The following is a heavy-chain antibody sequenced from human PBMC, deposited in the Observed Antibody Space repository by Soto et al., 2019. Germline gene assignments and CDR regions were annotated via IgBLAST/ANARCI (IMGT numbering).Heavy chain of an antibody. J-gene: IGHJ6*02. CDR2: IWYDGSNK. Sequence: GGSLRLSCAASGFTFSSYVMHWVCQAPGKGLEWVAVIWYDGSNKYYADSVKGRFTISRDNSKNTLYLQMNSLRAEDTAVYYCATTIAATQEGYYYGMEVWGQGTTVTVSS. D-gene: IGHD2-15*01. CDR1: GFTFSSYV. V-gene: IGHV3-33*01. CDR3: ATTIAATQEGYYYGMEV.